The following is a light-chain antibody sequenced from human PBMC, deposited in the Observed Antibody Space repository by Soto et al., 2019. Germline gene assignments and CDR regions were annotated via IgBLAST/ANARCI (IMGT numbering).Light chain of an antibody. CDR1: QTISSR. CDR3: RHYNSYSEA. CDR2: KAS. J-gene: IGKJ1*01. Sequence: DIQLPQATSTRPGSVGDRVPLSCRASQTISSRLAWYQQKPGKATKXLIYKASPLNSGVPSWVCGGGSWTECTLTISSLQPDDVVTDYCRHYNSYSEAFGQGTKVDIK. V-gene: IGKV1-5*03.